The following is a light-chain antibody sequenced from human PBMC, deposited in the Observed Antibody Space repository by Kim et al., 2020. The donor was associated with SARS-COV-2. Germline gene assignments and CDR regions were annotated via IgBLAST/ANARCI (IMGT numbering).Light chain of an antibody. J-gene: IGKJ2*01. V-gene: IGKV3-20*01. CDR2: GAS. CDR3: QHYGGSRYT. Sequence: EIVLTQSPGTLSLSPGERATLSCRASQSVSRNYLAWYQQKLGQTPRLLIYGASTRAPGIPDRFSGSGSGADFTLTISSLGPEDFAVYYCQHYGGSRYTFGQGPSWRS. CDR1: QSVSRNY.